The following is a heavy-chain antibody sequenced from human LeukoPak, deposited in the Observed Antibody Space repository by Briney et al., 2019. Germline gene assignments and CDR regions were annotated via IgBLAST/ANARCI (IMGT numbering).Heavy chain of an antibody. D-gene: IGHD5-18*01. J-gene: IGHJ4*02. CDR2: IYYSGST. CDR3: ARHEEGYSYGSKPLRRYYFDY. V-gene: IGHV4-39*07. Sequence: SETLSLTCTVSGGSISSSSYYWGWIRQPPGKGLEWIGSIYYSGSTYYNPSLKSRVTISVDTSKNQFSLKLSSVTAADTAVYYCARHEEGYSYGSKPLRRYYFDYWGQGTLVTVSS. CDR1: GGSISSSSYY.